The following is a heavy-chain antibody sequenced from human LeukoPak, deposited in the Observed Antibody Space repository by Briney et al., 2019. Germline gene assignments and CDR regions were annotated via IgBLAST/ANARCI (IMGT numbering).Heavy chain of an antibody. CDR1: GFTFSNAW. J-gene: IGHJ4*02. Sequence: GGSLRLSCAASGFTFSNAWMSWVRQAPGKGLEWVGRIKSKTDGGTTDYAAPVKGRFTILRDDSKNTLYLQMNSLKTEDTAVYYCTTGVMITFGGVIVFDYWGQGTLVTVSS. D-gene: IGHD3-16*02. V-gene: IGHV3-15*01. CDR3: TTGVMITFGGVIVFDY. CDR2: IKSKTDGGTT.